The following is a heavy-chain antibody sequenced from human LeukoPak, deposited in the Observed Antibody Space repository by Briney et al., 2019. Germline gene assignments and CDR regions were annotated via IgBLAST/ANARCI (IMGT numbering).Heavy chain of an antibody. CDR1: GGSLSGYY. CDR2: INHSGGT. J-gene: IGHJ4*02. CDR3: ARGGPYDLGHGFDT. V-gene: IGHV4-34*01. D-gene: IGHD3-3*01. Sequence: SETLSLTCAVYGGSLSGYYWSWIRQPPGKGLEWVGEINHSGGTNYNPSFKSRVTISVDTSKNQFSLKLSSVTAADTAVYYCARGGPYDLGHGFDTWGQGTLVTVSS.